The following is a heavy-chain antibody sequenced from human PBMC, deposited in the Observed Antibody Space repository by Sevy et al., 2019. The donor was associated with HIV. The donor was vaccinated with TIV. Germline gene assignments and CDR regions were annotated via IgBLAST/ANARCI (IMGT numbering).Heavy chain of an antibody. CDR3: TSRGFSQKTGLYVDY. D-gene: IGHD3-10*01. CDR2: IRSRAKNYVT. J-gene: IGHJ4*02. Sequence: GGSLRLSCAASGATFSGSAIHWVRQPSGKGLEWVGRIRSRAKNYVTEYGAPVKGRFSISRDDSKNTTYLQMNSLKTEDTAIYFCTSRGFSQKTGLYVDYWGQGTLVTVSS. V-gene: IGHV3-73*01. CDR1: GATFSGSA.